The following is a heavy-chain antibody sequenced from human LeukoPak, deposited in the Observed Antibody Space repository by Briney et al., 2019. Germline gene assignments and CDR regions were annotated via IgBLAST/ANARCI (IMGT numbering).Heavy chain of an antibody. V-gene: IGHV3-33*01. D-gene: IGHD3-10*01. CDR2: IWYDGSND. J-gene: IGHJ4*02. CDR3: ARDGGSGTPFTYFDY. CDR1: GFTFNNYG. Sequence: PGGSLRLSCAASGFTFNNYGMHWVRQAPGKGLEWVALIWYDGSNDDYADSVRGRFTISRDNSKNTLYLQMNSLRVEDTAVYYCARDGGSGTPFTYFDYWGQGTLVTVSS.